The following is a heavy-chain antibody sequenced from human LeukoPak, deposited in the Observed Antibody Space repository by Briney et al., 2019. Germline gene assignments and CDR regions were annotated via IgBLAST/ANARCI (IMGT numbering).Heavy chain of an antibody. CDR1: EFTFSNYA. D-gene: IGHD3-22*01. CDR3: AKDGGDNSGYWDRFDY. J-gene: IGHJ4*02. CDR2: ISGSGRST. Sequence: GGSLRLSCAASEFTFSNYAMNWVRQAPGKGLEWVSGISGSGRSTYYADSVKGRFTISRDNSKNTLYLQINSLRAEDTAMYYCAKDGGDNSGYWDRFDYWGQGTLVTVSS. V-gene: IGHV3-23*01.